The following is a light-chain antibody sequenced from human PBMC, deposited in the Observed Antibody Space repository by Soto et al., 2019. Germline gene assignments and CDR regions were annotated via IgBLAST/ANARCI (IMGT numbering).Light chain of an antibody. CDR2: GTS. CDR1: QSVSSSY. Sequence: EIVLTQSPGTLSLSPGERATLSCRASQSVSSSYLAWYQQKPGQSRRHLIYGTSSRARGIPDRFSGSGSGTDCTLTISRLEPEDFALYYSQQYGSAPGFTFGLGTKVDIK. J-gene: IGKJ3*01. CDR3: QQYGSAPGFT. V-gene: IGKV3-20*01.